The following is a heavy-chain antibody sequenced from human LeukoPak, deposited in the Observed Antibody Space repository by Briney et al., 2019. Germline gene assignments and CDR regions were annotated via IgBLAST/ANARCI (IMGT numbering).Heavy chain of an antibody. CDR2: FDAEFWKT. Sequence: ASVKVSCKISGYTRTELSMHWVRRAPGKGLEWMGGFDAEFWKTIYPKRCQGRVTMTEDPSTGTAYMELSRLRSDDTAVYYCATEGLRYLHHWGQGTLVTVSS. D-gene: IGHD3-9*01. V-gene: IGHV1-24*01. CDR3: ATEGLRYLHH. CDR1: GYTRTELS. J-gene: IGHJ4*02.